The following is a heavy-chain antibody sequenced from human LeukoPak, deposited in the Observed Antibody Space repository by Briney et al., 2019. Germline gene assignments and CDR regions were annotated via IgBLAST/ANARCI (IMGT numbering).Heavy chain of an antibody. V-gene: IGHV3-11*04. D-gene: IGHD1-26*01. Sequence: GGSLRLSCAASGFTFSDYYMSWIRQAPGKGLEWVSYISSSGSTIYYAGSVKGRFTISRDNAKNSLYLQMNSLRAEDTAVYYCARDRWELLAFDIWGQGTMVTVSS. CDR2: ISSSGSTI. CDR1: GFTFSDYY. J-gene: IGHJ3*02. CDR3: ARDRWELLAFDI.